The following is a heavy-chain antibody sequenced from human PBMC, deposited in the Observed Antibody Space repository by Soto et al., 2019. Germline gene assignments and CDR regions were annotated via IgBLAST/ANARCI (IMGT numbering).Heavy chain of an antibody. V-gene: IGHV1-58*01. J-gene: IGHJ3*02. CDR3: AVAQERGAFDI. Sequence: QMQLVQSGPEVKKPGTSVKVSCKASGFTFTSSAVQWVRQARGQRLEWIGWIVVGSGNTNYAQKFQERVTITRDMSTSTAYMELSSLRSEDTAVYYCAVAQERGAFDIWGQGTMVTVSS. CDR2: IVVGSGNT. CDR1: GFTFTSSA.